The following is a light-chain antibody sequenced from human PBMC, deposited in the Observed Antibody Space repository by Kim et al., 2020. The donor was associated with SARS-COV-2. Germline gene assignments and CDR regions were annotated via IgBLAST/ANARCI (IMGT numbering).Light chain of an antibody. CDR3: QHRGNWPPT. J-gene: IGKJ5*01. Sequence: SPGESATPSCNARTSGSSYLAWYQQKPGQAPRLLIYDASTRAPGIPARFSGRGSVTDFTLTISSLEPEDFAIYYCQHRGNWPPTFGQGTRLEIK. V-gene: IGKV3-11*01. CDR2: DAS. CDR1: TSGSSY.